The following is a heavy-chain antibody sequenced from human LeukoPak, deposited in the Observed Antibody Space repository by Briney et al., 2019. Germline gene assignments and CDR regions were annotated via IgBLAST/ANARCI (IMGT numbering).Heavy chain of an antibody. CDR1: AFTFSNYA. J-gene: IGHJ4*02. CDR2: VSGSGDST. V-gene: IGHV3-23*01. D-gene: IGHD5-18*01. CDR3: AKAGEQQWLRMHFDD. Sequence: TGGSLRLSCAASAFTFSNYAMNWVRQAPGKGLEWVSVVSGSGDSTYYADSVKGRFTISRDNSKNTLYLQMKSLRAEDTAVYYCAKAGEQQWLRMHFDDWGQGTLVTVSS.